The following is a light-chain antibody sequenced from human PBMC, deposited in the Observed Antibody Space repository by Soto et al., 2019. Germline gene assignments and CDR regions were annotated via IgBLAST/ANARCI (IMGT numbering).Light chain of an antibody. CDR2: AAS. CDR1: QGISSY. Sequence: AIRITQSPSSFSASTLERFTITCRASQGISSYLAWYQQKPGKAPKLLIYAASTLQSGVPSRFSGSGSGTDFTLTISCLQSEDFATYYCQQYYSYPWTFGQGTKVDIK. V-gene: IGKV1-8*01. CDR3: QQYYSYPWT. J-gene: IGKJ1*01.